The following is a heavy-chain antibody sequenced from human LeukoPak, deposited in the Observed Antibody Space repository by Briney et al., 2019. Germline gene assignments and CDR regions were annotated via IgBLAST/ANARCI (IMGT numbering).Heavy chain of an antibody. J-gene: IGHJ4*02. CDR1: GFTFXXXX. V-gene: IGHV3-7*03. Sequence: GGSLRLSCAXSGFTFXXXXXXXXXXXXXXXXXWVANIKQDGSENYXXXSVXXRFTXXXDNAKNSLYLQMNSLRAEDTAVYYCARDSRGALDYWGQGTLVTVSS. CDR3: ARDSRGALDY. CDR2: IKQDGSEN.